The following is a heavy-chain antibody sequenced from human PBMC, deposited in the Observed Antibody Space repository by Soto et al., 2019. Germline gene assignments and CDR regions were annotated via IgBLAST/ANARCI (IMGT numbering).Heavy chain of an antibody. CDR2: IIPLLGTA. D-gene: IGHD6-25*01. CDR1: EGTFSSYS. V-gene: IGHV1-69*06. J-gene: IGHJ6*02. Sequence: QEELVQSGAEVKKPGSSVNVSCKASEGTFSSYSITWVRQAPGQRLEWMGEIIPLLGTANYAQKFQGRVKITGDKSTNTIYMGLSSLRSDDTAVYYCARDPVDLFGYMDVWGQGTTVTVSS. CDR3: ARDPVDLFGYMDV.